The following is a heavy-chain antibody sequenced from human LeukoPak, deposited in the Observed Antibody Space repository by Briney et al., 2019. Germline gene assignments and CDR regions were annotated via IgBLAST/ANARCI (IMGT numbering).Heavy chain of an antibody. CDR3: NTCYNRGWHSGRADY. V-gene: IGHV3-15*01. CDR2: IISYTGVGTT. CDR1: GFTFSSYW. Sequence: GGSLRLSCGASGFTFSSYWMSWVRQAPGKGLEWVGRIISYTGVGTTDYAAPVKDRFSIERADSANTLHLQMNSLKTRERVVFYCNTCYNRGWHSGRADYWGQGTLVTVSS. J-gene: IGHJ4*02. D-gene: IGHD6-19*01.